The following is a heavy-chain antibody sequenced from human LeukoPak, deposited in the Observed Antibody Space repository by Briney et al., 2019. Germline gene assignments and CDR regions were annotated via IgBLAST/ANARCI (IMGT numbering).Heavy chain of an antibody. D-gene: IGHD4-17*01. CDR1: GGTFSSYA. CDR2: IIPIFGTA. CDR3: ARARYGDYDYYYYYMDV. Sequence: ASVKVSCKASGGTFSSYAISWVRQAPGQGLEWMGGIIPIFGTANYAQKFQGRVTITADESTSTAYMELSSLRSEDTAVYYCARARYGDYDYYYYYMDVWGKGTTVTISS. V-gene: IGHV1-69*13. J-gene: IGHJ6*03.